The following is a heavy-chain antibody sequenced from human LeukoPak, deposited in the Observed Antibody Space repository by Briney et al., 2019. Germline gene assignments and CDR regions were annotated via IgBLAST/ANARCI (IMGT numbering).Heavy chain of an antibody. CDR3: AREGGFYRPLDY. CDR1: GGSISSDY. D-gene: IGHD3-3*01. Sequence: SETLSLTCTVSGGSISSDYWSWIRQPPGKGLEWIGYVYYSGITNYNPSLKSRVTISVGTSKNHFSLKLTSVTAADTAVYYCAREGGFYRPLDYSGQGTLVTVSS. V-gene: IGHV4-59*12. J-gene: IGHJ4*02. CDR2: VYYSGIT.